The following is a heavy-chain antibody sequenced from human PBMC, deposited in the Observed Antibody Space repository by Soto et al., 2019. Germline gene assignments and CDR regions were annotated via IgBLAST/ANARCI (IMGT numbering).Heavy chain of an antibody. V-gene: IGHV3-23*01. CDR2: ISGSGGST. CDR1: GFTFSTYA. J-gene: IGHJ2*01. Sequence: EVQLLESGGGLVQPGGSLRLSCAASGFTFSTYAMSWVRQAPGKGLDWVSVISGSGGSTHYADSVKGRFTISRDNSKNTLYLQMNSLRAEDTAVYYCAKGGHYVGGVHSVYWYFDLWGRGTLVTVSS. CDR3: AKGGHYVGGVHSVYWYFDL. D-gene: IGHD3-16*01.